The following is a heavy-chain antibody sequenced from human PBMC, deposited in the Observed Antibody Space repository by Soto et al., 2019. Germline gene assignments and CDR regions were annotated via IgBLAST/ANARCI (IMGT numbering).Heavy chain of an antibody. V-gene: IGHV4-4*02. J-gene: IGHJ4*02. CDR1: GDSISSDHW. CDR2: VYHRGTP. D-gene: IGHD3-22*01. Sequence: QVQLQESGPGLVKPSGTLSLTCAVSGDSISSDHWWGWVRQPPGKGLEWIAEVYHRGTPNYSPSLKRRVIISLDKSKNQFSLKLKSMTAADTAVYYCARRRYYDSTGYFPNWGQGTLVTVSS. CDR3: ARRRYYDSTGYFPN.